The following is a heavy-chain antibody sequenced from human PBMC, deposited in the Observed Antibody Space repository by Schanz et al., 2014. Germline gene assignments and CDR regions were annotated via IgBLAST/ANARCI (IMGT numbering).Heavy chain of an antibody. CDR2: ISDSGDST. D-gene: IGHD2-2*01. CDR3: AKVAPAATYLDS. V-gene: IGHV3-48*04. J-gene: IGHJ4*02. Sequence: EVQVVESGGGLVQPGGSLRLSCATSGFTFSRFGMNWVRQAPGKGLEWVSDISDSGDSTHYADSVKGRFTISRDNAKNSLFLQMNSLSAEDTAVYYCAKVAPAATYLDSWGLGTLVAVSS. CDR1: GFTFSRFG.